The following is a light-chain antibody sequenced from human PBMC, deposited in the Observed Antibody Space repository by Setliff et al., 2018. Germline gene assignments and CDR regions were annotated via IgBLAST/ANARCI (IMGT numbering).Light chain of an antibody. Sequence: QSVLTQPASVSGSPGQSITISCSGTSSDVGSYDLVPWYQQHPGKAPKLIIYGVSDRPSGVSSHFSGSKSGNTAYLTISGLQTEDEAEYYCNAYASDTTYVFGSGTKGTVL. J-gene: IGLJ1*01. V-gene: IGLV2-14*03. CDR3: NAYASDTTYV. CDR2: GVS. CDR1: SSDVGSYDL.